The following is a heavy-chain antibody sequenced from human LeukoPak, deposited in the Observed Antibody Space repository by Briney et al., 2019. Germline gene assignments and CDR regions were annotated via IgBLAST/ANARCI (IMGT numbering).Heavy chain of an antibody. CDR3: AKRGVVIRVILVGFHKQAYYFDS. CDR2: ISDIGST. J-gene: IGHJ4*02. V-gene: IGHV3-23*01. D-gene: IGHD3-22*01. CDR1: GITLSNYG. Sequence: GSLRLSSAVSGITLSNYGMSGVRQPPGKGLEWVAGISDIGSTNYAQSVKGRVTISRDSSKTTLYLQMNSLRAEDTAVYFCAKRGVVIRVILVGFHKQAYYFDSWGQGALVTVSS.